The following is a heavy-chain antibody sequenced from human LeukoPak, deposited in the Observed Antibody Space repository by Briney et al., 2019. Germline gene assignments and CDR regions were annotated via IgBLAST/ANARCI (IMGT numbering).Heavy chain of an antibody. D-gene: IGHD2-15*01. J-gene: IGHJ4*02. CDR2: IFHSGDV. CDR3: ARVVASTSIDF. CDR1: GYSLISDYF. Sequence: SETLSLTCIVSGYSLISDYFWGWVRQPPGKGPEWIGSIFHSGDVYYNPSLTSRVTLSVDPSNNRFSLKVTSVTAADTAIYYCARVVASTSIDFWGQGTLVTVSS. V-gene: IGHV4-38-2*02.